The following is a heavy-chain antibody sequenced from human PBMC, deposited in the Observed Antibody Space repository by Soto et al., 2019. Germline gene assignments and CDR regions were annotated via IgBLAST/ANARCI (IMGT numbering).Heavy chain of an antibody. D-gene: IGHD3-22*01. CDR3: ARDGAVGGYCPDDAFDI. CDR2: IWDDGSNK. Sequence: QVQLVESGGGVVQPGRSLRLSCAASGFTFSSYGMHWVRQAPGKGLEWVAVIWDDGSNKYYADSVKGRFTISRDNSKNTPYLQLNTLRAEDTAVYDGARDGAVGGYCPDDAFDIWGQGTMVPVS. V-gene: IGHV3-33*01. CDR1: GFTFSSYG. J-gene: IGHJ3*02.